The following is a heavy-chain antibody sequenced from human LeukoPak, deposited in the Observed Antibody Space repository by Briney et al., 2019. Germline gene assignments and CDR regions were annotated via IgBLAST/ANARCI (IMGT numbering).Heavy chain of an antibody. CDR3: ARDLTERKYYIAY. Sequence: TGGSLRLSCAASGFTFSSFGMHWVRHAPGEGLEWVAYIGYTGTDTYYADSVKGRFTISRDNSKNTVHLQVNSLRAADTALYSCARDLTERKYYIAYWGQGTLVTVSS. CDR1: GFTFSSFG. V-gene: IGHV3-30*02. CDR2: IGYTGTDT. D-gene: IGHD2-8*02. J-gene: IGHJ4*02.